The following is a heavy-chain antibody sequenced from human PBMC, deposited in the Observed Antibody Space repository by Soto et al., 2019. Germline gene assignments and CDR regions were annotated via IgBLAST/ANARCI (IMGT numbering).Heavy chain of an antibody. Sequence: QVQLVESGGGVVQPGRSLRLSCAASGFTFSSYNMHWVRQAPGKGLGWVALISYDGSNKDYADSVKGRFTISRDNSKNTLYLQMNSLRAEDTAVYYCAKEGGYSYGYDAFDIWGQGTMVTVSS. CDR3: AKEGGYSYGYDAFDI. CDR1: GFTFSSYN. V-gene: IGHV3-30*18. CDR2: ISYDGSNK. D-gene: IGHD5-18*01. J-gene: IGHJ3*02.